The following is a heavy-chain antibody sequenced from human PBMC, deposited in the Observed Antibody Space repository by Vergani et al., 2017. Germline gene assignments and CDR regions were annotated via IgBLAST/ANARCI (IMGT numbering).Heavy chain of an antibody. D-gene: IGHD2-2*02. CDR1: GCTSSYYG. CDR2: ISYEGTQK. Sequence: QVHLVESGGGVVQPGRSLRLSCVVSGCTSSYYGLTWVRQPPGKGLEWVAVISYEGTQKYYADSVKGRFTFARDHSKGTLYRQMNSLRTEDTAVYDCATKSCATPGCQIWYLREWGQGTLVTVS. J-gene: IGHJ1*01. CDR3: ATKSCATPGCQIWYLRE. V-gene: IGHV3-30*03.